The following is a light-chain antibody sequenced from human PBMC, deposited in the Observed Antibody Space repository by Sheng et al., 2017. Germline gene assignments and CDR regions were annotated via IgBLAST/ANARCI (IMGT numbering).Light chain of an antibody. CDR3: QQSYSTLYS. Sequence: DIQLTQSPPSLSASVGDRVTITCRANQTINTYLNWYRQKPGKAPELLIFAASSLQAGVPSRFSGRGSGTDFTLTISSLQPEDFATYYCQQSYSTLYSFGLGTRLEI. CDR1: QTINTY. J-gene: IGKJ2*03. CDR2: AAS. V-gene: IGKV1-39*01.